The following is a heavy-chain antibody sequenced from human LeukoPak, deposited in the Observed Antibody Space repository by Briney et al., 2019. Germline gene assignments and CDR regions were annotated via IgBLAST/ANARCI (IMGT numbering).Heavy chain of an antibody. Sequence: GGSLRLSCAASGFTFSRYWMNWVRQAPGKGLEWVANVKQDGSERYYVDSVKGRFTISRDNAKNSLYLQMNSLRAEDTAVYYCVRTYYYDSGGYYAWGQGTLVTVSS. CDR3: VRTYYYDSGGYYA. CDR1: GFTFSRYW. J-gene: IGHJ4*02. CDR2: VKQDGSER. V-gene: IGHV3-7*01. D-gene: IGHD3-22*01.